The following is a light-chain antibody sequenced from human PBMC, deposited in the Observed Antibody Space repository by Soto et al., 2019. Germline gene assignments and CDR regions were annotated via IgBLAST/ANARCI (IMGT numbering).Light chain of an antibody. J-gene: IGLJ1*01. CDR1: SSDVGGYDY. V-gene: IGLV2-14*01. Sequence: QSVLTQPASVSGSPGQSITISCIGTSSDVGGYDYVSWYQQHPGKAPKLIIYEVSNRPSGVSNRFSGSKSDNTASLTISGLQADDEADYYCSSYAGSDNFCVFGSGTKLTVL. CDR2: EVS. CDR3: SSYAGSDNFCV.